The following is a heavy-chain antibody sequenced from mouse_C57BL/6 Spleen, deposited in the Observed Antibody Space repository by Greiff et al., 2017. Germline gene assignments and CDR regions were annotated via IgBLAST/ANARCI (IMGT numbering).Heavy chain of an antibody. J-gene: IGHJ3*01. CDR2: IDPSASYT. Sequence: VQLQQPGAELVKPGASVKLSCKASGYTFTSYWMPWVKQRPGQGLEWIGEIDPSASYTNYNQKFKGKATLTVETPSSTAYMQLSSLTSDDSAVYYCARSHPYWGQGTLVTVSA. V-gene: IGHV1-50*01. CDR1: GYTFTSYW. CDR3: ARSHPY.